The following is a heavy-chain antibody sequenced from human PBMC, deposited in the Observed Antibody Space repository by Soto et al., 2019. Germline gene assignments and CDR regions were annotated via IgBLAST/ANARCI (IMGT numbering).Heavy chain of an antibody. D-gene: IGHD3-22*01. J-gene: IGHJ4*02. CDR1: GGSVSSHY. V-gene: IGHV4-59*02. Sequence: SETLSLTCTVSGGSVSSHYWSWIRQPPGKGLEYIAYIHYSGNTNYNPSLRSRVTISVEMSKNQLSLKLSSVIAADTAVYYCARGGYDGRGYFVYYNYWGQATLVTVSS. CDR3: ARGGYDGRGYFVYYNY. CDR2: IHYSGNT.